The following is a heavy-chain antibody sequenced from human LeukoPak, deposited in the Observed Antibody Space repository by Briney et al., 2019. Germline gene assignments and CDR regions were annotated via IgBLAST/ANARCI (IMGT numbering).Heavy chain of an antibody. J-gene: IGHJ4*02. Sequence: GASVKVSCKASGYTFTSYGISWVRQAPGQGREWMGWISAYNGNTNYAQKLQGRVTMTTDTSTSTAYMELRSLRSDDTAVYYCARGYSSGWYAQVYYFDYWGQGTLVTVSS. CDR3: ARGYSSGWYAQVYYFDY. V-gene: IGHV1-18*01. CDR2: ISAYNGNT. D-gene: IGHD6-19*01. CDR1: GYTFTSYG.